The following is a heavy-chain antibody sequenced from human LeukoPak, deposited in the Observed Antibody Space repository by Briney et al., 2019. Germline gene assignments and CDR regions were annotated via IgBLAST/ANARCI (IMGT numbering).Heavy chain of an antibody. CDR2: ISGSGGST. CDR1: GFTFSGFW. J-gene: IGHJ4*02. D-gene: IGHD6-19*01. Sequence: GGSLRLSCAVSGFTFSGFWMSWSRQAPGKGLEWVSGISGSGGSTYYADSVNGRFTISRDNSKSTLYLQMHSLRAGDTAVYYCAKASSSGSYGVYYFDCWGQGTLVTVSS. V-gene: IGHV3-23*01. CDR3: AKASSSGSYGVYYFDC.